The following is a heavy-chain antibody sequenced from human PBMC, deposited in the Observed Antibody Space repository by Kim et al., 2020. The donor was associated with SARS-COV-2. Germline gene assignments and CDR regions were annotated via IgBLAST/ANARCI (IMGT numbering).Heavy chain of an antibody. CDR3: ARSGYNWNYFNWFDP. CDR2: IYPGDSDT. V-gene: IGHV5-51*01. D-gene: IGHD1-7*01. J-gene: IGHJ5*02. Sequence: GESLKISCKGSGYSFTSYWIGWVRQMPGKGLEWMGIIYPGDSDTRYSPSFQGQVTISADKSISTAYLQWSSLKASDTAMYYCARSGYNWNYFNWFDPWGQGTLVTVSS. CDR1: GYSFTSYW.